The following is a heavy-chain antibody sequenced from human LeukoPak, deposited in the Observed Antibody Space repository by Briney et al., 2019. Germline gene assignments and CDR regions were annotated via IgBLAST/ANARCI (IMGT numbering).Heavy chain of an antibody. D-gene: IGHD1-26*01. CDR3: ARGGYSGTYYFDY. Sequence: PGGSLRLSCAASGFTFSTYGMHRVRQAPGKGLEWVAVVWYDGSNIHYVDSVKGRFTISRDNSKSTLYLQMNSLTAEDTAVYYCARGGYSGTYYFDYWGQGTLVTVSS. CDR1: GFTFSTYG. CDR2: VWYDGSNI. J-gene: IGHJ4*02. V-gene: IGHV3-33*01.